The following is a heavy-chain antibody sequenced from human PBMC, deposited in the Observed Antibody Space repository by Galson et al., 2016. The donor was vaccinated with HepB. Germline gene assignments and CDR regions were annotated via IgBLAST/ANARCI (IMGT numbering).Heavy chain of an antibody. CDR3: ARGSYSYGVVFNF. J-gene: IGHJ4*02. V-gene: IGHV2-70*17. CDR2: IDWDDDK. CDR1: GFSLNTSPMC. D-gene: IGHD5-18*01. Sequence: PALVKPTQTLTLTCTFSGFSLNTSPMCINWIRQPPGKALEWLARIDWDDDKFYSASLKTRLTISKDTSKNQVVLRMTNMDPADTATYYCARGSYSYGVVFNFWGQGALVTVSS.